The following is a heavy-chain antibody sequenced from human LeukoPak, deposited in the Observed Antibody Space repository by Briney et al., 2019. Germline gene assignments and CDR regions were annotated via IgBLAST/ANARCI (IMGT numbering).Heavy chain of an antibody. J-gene: IGHJ4*02. Sequence: GSLRLSCAASGFSFSRNWIHWVRQAPGKGVGWVSRINSDGSATHYADSVKGRFTISRDNAKNTLYLQMNSLRAEDTAVYYCATDPDSGGWSTFDYWGQGTLVTVSS. CDR3: ATDPDSGGWSTFDY. D-gene: IGHD6-19*01. V-gene: IGHV3-74*01. CDR2: INSDGSAT. CDR1: GFSFSRNW.